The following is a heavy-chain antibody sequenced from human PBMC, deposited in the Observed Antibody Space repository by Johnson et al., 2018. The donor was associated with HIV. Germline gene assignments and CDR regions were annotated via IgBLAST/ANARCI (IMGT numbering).Heavy chain of an antibody. J-gene: IGHJ3*02. CDR3: AREDIVVVPAVRNAFDI. Sequence: QVQLLESGGGVVQPGGSLRLSCAASGFTFSSYGMHWVRQAQGKGLEWVAFIRYDGSNKYYADSVKGRFTISRDNSKNTLYLQMNSLRAEDTAVYYCAREDIVVVPAVRNAFDIWGQGTMVTVSS. CDR1: GFTFSSYG. V-gene: IGHV3-30*02. CDR2: IRYDGSNK. D-gene: IGHD2-2*01.